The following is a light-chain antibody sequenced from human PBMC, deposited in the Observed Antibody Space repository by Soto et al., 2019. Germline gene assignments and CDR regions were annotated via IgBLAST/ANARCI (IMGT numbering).Light chain of an antibody. CDR3: SSYAGINNLGV. V-gene: IGLV2-8*01. J-gene: IGLJ1*01. CDR1: SSDVGGYKY. Sequence: QSALTQPPSASGSPGQSVTISCTGTSSDVGGYKYVSWYQQHPGKAPKLMIFEVNKRPSGVPDRFSGSKSGNTASLTVSGLQAEYEADYYSSSYAGINNLGVFGTGTKLTVL. CDR2: EVN.